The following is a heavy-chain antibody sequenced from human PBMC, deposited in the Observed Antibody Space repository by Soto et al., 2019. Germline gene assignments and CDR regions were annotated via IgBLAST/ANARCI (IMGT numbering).Heavy chain of an antibody. J-gene: IGHJ4*02. V-gene: IGHV3-48*02. CDR1: GFTFSSYS. Sequence: GGSLRLSCAASGFTFSSYSMNWVRQAPGKGLEWVSYISSSSSTIYYADSVKGRFTISRDNAKNSLYLQMNSLRDEDTAVYYCARDLVDYGDYEEDYWGQGTLVTVSS. CDR2: ISSSSSTI. D-gene: IGHD4-17*01. CDR3: ARDLVDYGDYEEDY.